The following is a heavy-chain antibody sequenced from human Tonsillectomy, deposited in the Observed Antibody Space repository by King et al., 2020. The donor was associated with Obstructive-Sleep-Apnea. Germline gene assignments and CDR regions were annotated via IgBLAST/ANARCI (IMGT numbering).Heavy chain of an antibody. CDR2: ISSSSSYI. V-gene: IGHV3-21*02. CDR3: ARDLIAGEGSQYAFDI. J-gene: IGHJ3*02. D-gene: IGHD1-20*01. Sequence: LVQSGGGLVKPGGSLGLSCAASGFTFTTYSMSWVRQAPGKGLEWVSSISSSSSYIYYADSLKGRFTVSRDNAKNSLYLQMNSLRAEDTAAYYCARDLIAGEGSQYAFDIWGQGTMVTVSS. CDR1: GFTFTTYS.